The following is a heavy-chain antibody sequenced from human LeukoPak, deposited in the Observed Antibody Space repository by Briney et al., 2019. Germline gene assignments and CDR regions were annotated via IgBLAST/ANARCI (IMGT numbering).Heavy chain of an antibody. Sequence: GASVKVSCKGSGYSFRSYGINWVRQAPGQGLEWMGRISGYNGNTNYAQMVQGRVTMTTDTSTSTAYMELRSLRSDDTAMYYCARDVGDIVTIPAAITVPWGQGTLVTVSS. CDR1: GYSFRSYG. CDR3: ARDVGDIVTIPAAITVP. J-gene: IGHJ5*02. V-gene: IGHV1-18*01. D-gene: IGHD2-2*01. CDR2: ISGYNGNT.